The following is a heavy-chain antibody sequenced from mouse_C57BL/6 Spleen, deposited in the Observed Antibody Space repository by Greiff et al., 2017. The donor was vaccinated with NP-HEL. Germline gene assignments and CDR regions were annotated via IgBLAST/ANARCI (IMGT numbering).Heavy chain of an antibody. CDR2: IDPEDGET. D-gene: IGHD1-1*01. J-gene: IGHJ3*01. CDR1: GFNIKDYY. V-gene: IGHV14-2*01. CDR3: AKYITTPSSYLAWFAY. Sequence: EVHLVESGAELVKPGASVKLSCTASGFNIKDYYMHWVKQRTEQGLEWIGRIDPEDGETNYAPKFQGKATITADTSANTAYLQLSSLTSEDTAVYYGAKYITTPSSYLAWFAYWGQGTLVTVST.